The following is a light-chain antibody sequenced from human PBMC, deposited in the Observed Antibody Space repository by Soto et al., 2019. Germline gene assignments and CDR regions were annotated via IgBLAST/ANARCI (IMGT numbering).Light chain of an antibody. Sequence: EIVLTQSPGTLSLSPGERATLSCRASQSVSSSYLAWYQQKPGQAPRLLLYGASSRATGIPDRFSGSGSGTDFPLTTSRLEPEYCAVYYWQQYGSSPSWTCGQGTMVEIK. V-gene: IGKV3-20*01. CDR1: QSVSSSY. CDR2: GAS. J-gene: IGKJ1*01. CDR3: QQYGSSPSWT.